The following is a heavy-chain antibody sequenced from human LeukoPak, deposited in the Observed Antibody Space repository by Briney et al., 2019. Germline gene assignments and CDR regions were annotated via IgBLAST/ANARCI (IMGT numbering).Heavy chain of an antibody. CDR1: GFTFSSYS. D-gene: IGHD3-22*01. V-gene: IGHV3-21*01. Sequence: GGSLRLSCAASGFTFSSYSMNWVRQAPGKGLEWVSSISSSSSYIYYADSVKGRFTISRDNAKNSLYLQMNSLRAEDTAVYYCATYYDSSGYYSGPFDYWGQGTLVTVSS. CDR3: ATYYDSSGYYSGPFDY. J-gene: IGHJ4*02. CDR2: ISSSSSYI.